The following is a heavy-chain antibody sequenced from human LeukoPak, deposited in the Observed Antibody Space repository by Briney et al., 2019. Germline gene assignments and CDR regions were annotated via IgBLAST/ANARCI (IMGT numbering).Heavy chain of an antibody. CDR3: AKDACRSSTSCYSYFDY. Sequence: QPGGSLRLSCAASGFTFSSYAMSWVRQAPGKGLEWVSAISGSGGSTYYADSVKGRFTISRDNSKNTLYLQMNSLRAEDTAVYYCAKDACRSSTSCYSYFDYWGQGTLVTVSS. J-gene: IGHJ4*02. D-gene: IGHD2-2*01. CDR2: ISGSGGST. CDR1: GFTFSSYA. V-gene: IGHV3-23*01.